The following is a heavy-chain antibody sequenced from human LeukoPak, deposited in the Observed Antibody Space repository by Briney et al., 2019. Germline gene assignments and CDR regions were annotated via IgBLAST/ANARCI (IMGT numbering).Heavy chain of an antibody. CDR2: IYYSGST. J-gene: IGHJ4*02. Sequence: SETLSLTCTVSGGSISSSSYYWGWIRQPPGKGLEWIGSIYYSGSTYYNPSLKSRVTISVDTSKNQFSLKLSSVTAADTAVYYCARHPSGYYDSRLHYFDYWGQGTLVTVSS. D-gene: IGHD3-22*01. V-gene: IGHV4-39*01. CDR3: ARHPSGYYDSRLHYFDY. CDR1: GGSISSSSYY.